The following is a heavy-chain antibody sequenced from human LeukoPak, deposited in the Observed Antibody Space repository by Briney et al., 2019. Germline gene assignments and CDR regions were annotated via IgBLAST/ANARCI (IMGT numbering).Heavy chain of an antibody. Sequence: PGGSLRLSCAASGVTFSIYWMTWVRQAPGKGLEWVANINPDGSGKAYVDSVKGRFTISRDNAKKSLFLEMNSLRVEDTAVYYCASPLVESGGNIYFGLWGRGTLVTVSS. CDR3: ASPLVESGGNIYFGL. V-gene: IGHV3-7*05. CDR1: GVTFSIYW. D-gene: IGHD4-23*01. J-gene: IGHJ2*01. CDR2: INPDGSGK.